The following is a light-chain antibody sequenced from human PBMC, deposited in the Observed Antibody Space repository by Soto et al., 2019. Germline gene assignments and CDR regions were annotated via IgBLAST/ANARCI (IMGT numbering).Light chain of an antibody. CDR3: QQYDNWPQT. Sequence: EIVMTQSPDTLSASPGERATLSCRASQSIRSGLAWYQQKPGQPPRLLIYGASTRATGIPARFSGSGSGTDFTLTISSLLSEDFAVYYCQQYDNWPQTFGQGTKV. CDR1: QSIRSG. V-gene: IGKV3-15*01. CDR2: GAS. J-gene: IGKJ1*01.